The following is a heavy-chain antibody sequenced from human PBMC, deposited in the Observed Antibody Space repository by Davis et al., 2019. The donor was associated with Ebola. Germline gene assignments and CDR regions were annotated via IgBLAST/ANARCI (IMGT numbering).Heavy chain of an antibody. V-gene: IGHV4-39*01. CDR3: ARQGRLYYYYGMDV. CDR2: IYYSGST. J-gene: IGHJ6*02. Sequence: MPSETLSLTCTVSGDSISSSSYYWGWIRQPPGKGLEWIGSIYYSGSTYYNPSLKSRVTISVDTSKNQFSLKLSSVTAADTAVYYCARQGRLYYYYGMDVWGQGTTVTVSS. CDR1: GDSISSSSYY.